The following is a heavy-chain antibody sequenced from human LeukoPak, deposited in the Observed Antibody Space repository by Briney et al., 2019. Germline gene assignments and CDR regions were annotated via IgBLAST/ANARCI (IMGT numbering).Heavy chain of an antibody. D-gene: IGHD1-26*01. CDR2: ISSSSSTI. Sequence: PGGSLRLSCAASGFTFDDYGMSWVRQAPGKGLEWVSYISSSSSTIYYADSVKGRFTISRDNAKNSLYLQMNSLRAEDTAVYYCAREIGSYYAFDIWGQGTMVTVSS. J-gene: IGHJ3*02. V-gene: IGHV3-48*01. CDR1: GFTFDDYG. CDR3: AREIGSYYAFDI.